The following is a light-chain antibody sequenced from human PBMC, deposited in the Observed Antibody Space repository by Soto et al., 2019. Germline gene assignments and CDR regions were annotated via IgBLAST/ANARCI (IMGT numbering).Light chain of an antibody. Sequence: EIVMPQSPAPLSVSPGERAPLSCRASKSVSSTLAWSQQKPGQAPRLLIYGASTRATGIPARFSGSGSGTEFTLTISSLQSEDFAVYYCQQYNNWPPCTFGGGTKVEIK. V-gene: IGKV3-15*01. J-gene: IGKJ4*01. CDR3: QQYNNWPPCT. CDR2: GAS. CDR1: KSVSST.